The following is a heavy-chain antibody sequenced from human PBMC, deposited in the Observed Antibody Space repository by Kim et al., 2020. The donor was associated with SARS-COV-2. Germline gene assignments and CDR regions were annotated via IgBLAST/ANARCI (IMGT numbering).Heavy chain of an antibody. CDR2: IGGSGGTT. CDR3: AKVVSVGYFGTDAFDI. V-gene: IGHV3-23*01. Sequence: GGSLRLSCATSGFTFSRFAMNWFRQAPGKGLEWVSAIGGSGGTTYYAESVKDRFTISRDNSKNTVFLQMRSLRVEDTAVYYCAKVVSVGYFGTDAFDIWG. J-gene: IGHJ3*02. CDR1: GFTFSRFA. D-gene: IGHD1-26*01.